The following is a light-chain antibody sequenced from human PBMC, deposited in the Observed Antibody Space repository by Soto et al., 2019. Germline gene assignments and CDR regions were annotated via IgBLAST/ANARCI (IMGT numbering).Light chain of an antibody. CDR2: DDN. Sequence: QSVLTQPPSVSAAPGQKVTISCSGSSSNIGGNSVSWYQQLPGTAPKLLIYDDNKPPSGIPDRFSGSKSGTSATLGITGFQTGDEADYYCGSWDSSLSASVFGTGTKVNVL. J-gene: IGLJ1*01. V-gene: IGLV1-51*01. CDR3: GSWDSSLSASV. CDR1: SSNIGGNS.